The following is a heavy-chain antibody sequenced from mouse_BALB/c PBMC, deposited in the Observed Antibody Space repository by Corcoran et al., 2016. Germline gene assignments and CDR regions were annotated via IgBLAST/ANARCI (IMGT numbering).Heavy chain of an antibody. CDR3: ARAFYYDAMDY. CDR1: GFNIKDTY. CDR2: IDPANGNT. Sequence: EVQLQQSGAELVKPGASVKLSCTASGFNIKDTYMHWVKQRPERGLEWIGRIDPANGNTKYDPKFQGKVTITADTSSNTAYLQLSSLTSEDTAVYYCARAFYYDAMDYWGQGTSVTVSS. J-gene: IGHJ4*01. V-gene: IGHV14-3*02.